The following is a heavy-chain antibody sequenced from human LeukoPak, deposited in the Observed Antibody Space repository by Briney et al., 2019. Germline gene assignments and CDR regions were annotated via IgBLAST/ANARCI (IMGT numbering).Heavy chain of an antibody. CDR1: GGSISSSNW. CDR3: ARSYYYGSGSYQYFDL. Sequence: SETLSLTCAVSGGSISSSNWWSRVRQPPGKGLEWIGEIYHSGSTNYNPSLKSRVTISVDKSKSQFSLKLSSVTAADTAVYYCARSYYYGSGSYQYFDLWGRGTLVTVSS. J-gene: IGHJ2*01. D-gene: IGHD3-10*01. CDR2: IYHSGST. V-gene: IGHV4-4*02.